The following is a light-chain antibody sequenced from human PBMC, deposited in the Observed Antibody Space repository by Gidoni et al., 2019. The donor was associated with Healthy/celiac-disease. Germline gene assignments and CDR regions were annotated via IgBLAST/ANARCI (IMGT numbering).Light chain of an antibody. Sequence: EIVLPQSPGTLSLSPGERATLSCRASQSVSSSYLAWYQQKPGQAPRLLSYGASSRATGIPDRFSGSGSGTDFTLTISRLEPEDFAVYYCQQYGSSPTTFGQGTKVEIK. V-gene: IGKV3-20*01. J-gene: IGKJ1*01. CDR2: GAS. CDR1: QSVSSSY. CDR3: QQYGSSPTT.